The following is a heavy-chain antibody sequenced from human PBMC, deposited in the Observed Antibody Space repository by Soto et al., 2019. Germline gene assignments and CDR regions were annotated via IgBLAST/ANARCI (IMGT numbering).Heavy chain of an antibody. V-gene: IGHV4-4*02. CDR1: GGSIGNTNW. CDR3: ARAETFNLEWIFSWFDP. D-gene: IGHD3-3*01. Sequence: SETLSLTCAVSGGSIGNTNWWTWVRQPPGRGLEWIGEIYHSGSTNYNPSLKSRVTISVDKSKNQFSLKLSPVTAADTAVYYCARAETFNLEWIFSWFDPWGQGILVTVSS. J-gene: IGHJ5*02. CDR2: IYHSGST.